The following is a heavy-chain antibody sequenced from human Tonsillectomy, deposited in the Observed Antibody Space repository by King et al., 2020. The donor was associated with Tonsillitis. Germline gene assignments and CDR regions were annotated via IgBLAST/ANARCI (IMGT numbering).Heavy chain of an antibody. V-gene: IGHV1-46*01. D-gene: IGHD3-3*01. J-gene: IGHJ6*02. CDR2: INSSGGST. CDR3: ARDSAAGWYDFSYYYGMDV. CDR1: GYTFTKHY. Sequence: QLVQSGAEAKKPGASVKVSCKASGYTFTKHYMHWVRQAPGQGLEWMGIINSSGGSTSYAQKFQDRVNMTRDTSTRTVYLQLSSLRSDDTAIYYCARDSAAGWYDFSYYYGMDVWGQGTTVTV.